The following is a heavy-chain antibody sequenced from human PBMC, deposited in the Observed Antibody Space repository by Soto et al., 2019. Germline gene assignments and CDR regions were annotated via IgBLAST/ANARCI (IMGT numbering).Heavy chain of an antibody. CDR1: GGTFSTYA. CDR2: IIPIFGTA. Sequence: SVKVSCKASGGTFSTYAISWVRQAPGQGLEWMGGIIPIFGTANYAQKFQGRVTITADESTSTAYMELSSLRSEDTAVYYCARDAPYPNAFDIWGQGTMVTDSS. J-gene: IGHJ3*02. V-gene: IGHV1-69*13. CDR3: ARDAPYPNAFDI.